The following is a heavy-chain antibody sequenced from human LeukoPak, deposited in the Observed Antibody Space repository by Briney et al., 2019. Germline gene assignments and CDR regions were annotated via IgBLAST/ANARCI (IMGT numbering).Heavy chain of an antibody. CDR3: AGRRDYYDSSGYYY. CDR2: IYRSGTT. J-gene: IGHJ4*02. CDR1: GFTVSTNY. Sequence: PGGSLRLSCAAFGFTVSTNYMNWVRQAPGRGLEWVSVIYRSGTTYYADSVKDRFTISRDSSKNTLYLQMNSLRAEDTAMYYCAGRRDYYDSSGYYYWGQGTLVTVSS. D-gene: IGHD3-22*01. V-gene: IGHV3-66*01.